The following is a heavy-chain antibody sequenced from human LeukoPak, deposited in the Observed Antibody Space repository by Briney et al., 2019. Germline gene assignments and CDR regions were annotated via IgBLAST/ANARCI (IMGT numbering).Heavy chain of an antibody. J-gene: IGHJ6*02. Sequence: PGGSLRLSCAASGFTFDDYAMHWVRQAPGKGLEWVSLISWDGGSTYYADSVKGRFTISRDNSKNSLYLQMNSLRAEDTALYYCAKDGGQQLGYYYGMDVWGQGTTVTVSS. CDR2: ISWDGGST. V-gene: IGHV3-43D*03. CDR3: AKDGGQQLGYYYGMDV. D-gene: IGHD6-13*01. CDR1: GFTFDDYA.